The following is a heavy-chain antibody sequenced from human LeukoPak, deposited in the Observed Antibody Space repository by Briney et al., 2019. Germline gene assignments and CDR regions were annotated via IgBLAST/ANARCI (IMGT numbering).Heavy chain of an antibody. V-gene: IGHV3-7*04. D-gene: IGHD2-21*02. CDR2: IKEDGSEK. CDR3: ARGPAYCGADCYSYFVS. Sequence: PGGSLRLSCAASGFTFSRYWMSWVRQAPGKGLEWVANIKEDGSEKSYVDSVKGRFTISRDNAKNSLYLQMNTPRAEDTAVYYCARGPAYCGADCYSYFVSWGQGTLVTVSS. J-gene: IGHJ4*02. CDR1: GFTFSRYW.